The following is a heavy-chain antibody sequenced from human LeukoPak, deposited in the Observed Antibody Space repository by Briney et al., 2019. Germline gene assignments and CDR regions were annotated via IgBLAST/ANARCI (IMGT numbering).Heavy chain of an antibody. Sequence: GASVKVSCKASGYTFTSYAMNWVRQAPGQGLEWMGWINTNTGNPTYAQGFTGRFVFSLDTSVSTAYLQISSLKAEDTAVYYCARGVVRGVIIRSFDYWGQGTLVTVSS. J-gene: IGHJ4*02. CDR2: INTNTGNP. CDR1: GYTFTSYA. V-gene: IGHV7-4-1*02. D-gene: IGHD3-10*01. CDR3: ARGVVRGVIIRSFDY.